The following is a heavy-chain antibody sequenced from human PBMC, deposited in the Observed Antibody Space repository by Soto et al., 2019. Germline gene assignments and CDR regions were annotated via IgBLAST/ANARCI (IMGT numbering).Heavy chain of an antibody. V-gene: IGHV3-13*01. CDR1: GFTFSSYD. D-gene: IGHD6-6*01. Sequence: PGGSLRLSCAASGFTFSSYDMHWVRQATGKGLEWVSAIGTAGDTYYPGSVKGRFTISRENAKNSLYLQMNSLRAGDTAVYYCARSLSSIAARGLVGWFDPWGQGTLVTVS. CDR3: ARSLSSIAARGLVGWFDP. CDR2: IGTAGDT. J-gene: IGHJ5*02.